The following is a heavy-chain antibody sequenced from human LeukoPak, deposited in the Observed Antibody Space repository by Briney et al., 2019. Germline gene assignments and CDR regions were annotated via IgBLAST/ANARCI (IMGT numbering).Heavy chain of an antibody. V-gene: IGHV1-8*01. D-gene: IGHD3-22*01. Sequence: ASVKVSCKASGYTFTSYDINWVRQATGQGLEWMGWMNPNSGNTGYAQKFQGRVTMTRNTSISTAYMELSSLRSEDTAVYYCARPRRESRLYYYDSSGPDAFDIWGQGTMVTVSS. CDR3: ARPRRESRLYYYDSSGPDAFDI. J-gene: IGHJ3*02. CDR2: MNPNSGNT. CDR1: GYTFTSYD.